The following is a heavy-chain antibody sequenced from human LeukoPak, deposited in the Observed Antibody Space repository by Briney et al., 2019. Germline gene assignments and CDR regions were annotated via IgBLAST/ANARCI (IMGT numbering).Heavy chain of an antibody. Sequence: SGTLSLTCGVSGGSISSTNWWTWVRQPPGEGLEWIGEVHLSGRTNYNPSLESRVTMSVDMSEDHISLKLTSVTAADTAVYYCAREGGPYRPLDYSGQGTLVTVSS. CDR1: GGSISSTNW. J-gene: IGHJ4*02. CDR2: VHLSGRT. V-gene: IGHV4-4*02. CDR3: AREGGPYRPLDY.